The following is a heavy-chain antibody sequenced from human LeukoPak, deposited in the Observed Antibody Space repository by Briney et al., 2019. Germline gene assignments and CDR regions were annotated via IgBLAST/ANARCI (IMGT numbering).Heavy chain of an antibody. D-gene: IGHD5-18*01. CDR3: ARDTGALVTHFDY. J-gene: IGHJ4*02. CDR1: GFTFSNYW. CDR2: IKYDEVEK. V-gene: IGHV3-7*03. Sequence: PSGGSLRLSCAVSGFTFSNYWMSWVRQAPGKGLEWVANIKYDEVEKYHADSVKGSFTISRDNAKKSLYLQMNSLRAEDTAVYYCARDTGALVTHFDYWGQGTLVTVSS.